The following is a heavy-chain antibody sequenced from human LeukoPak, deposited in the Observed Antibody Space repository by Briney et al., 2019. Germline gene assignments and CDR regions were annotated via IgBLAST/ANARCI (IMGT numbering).Heavy chain of an antibody. V-gene: IGHV4-39*07. CDR1: GGSISSSSYY. J-gene: IGHJ4*02. Sequence: PSETLSLTCTVSGGSISSSSYYWGWIRQPPGKGLEWIGSIYYSGSTYYNPSLKSRVTISVDTSKNQFSLKLSSVTAADTAVYYCAREGDGTIGGYWGQGTLVTVSS. CDR2: IYYSGST. CDR3: AREGDGTIGGY. D-gene: IGHD5-24*01.